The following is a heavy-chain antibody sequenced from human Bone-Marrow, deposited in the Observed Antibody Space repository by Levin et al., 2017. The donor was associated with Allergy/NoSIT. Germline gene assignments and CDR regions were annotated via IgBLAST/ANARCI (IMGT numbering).Heavy chain of an antibody. D-gene: IGHD6-13*01. J-gene: IGHJ5*01. Sequence: QTLSLTCTVSGDSINNTHHYWSWIRQPAGKGLEWIGRMFAGGAATYNPSLRSRVTVSIDTSKNQFSLKLTSAPAADTAVYYCARDETFNSWHVGWFDCSGQGTLVTVSS. V-gene: IGHV4-61*02. CDR3: ARDETFNSWHVGWFDC. CDR1: GDSINNTHHY. CDR2: MFAGGAA.